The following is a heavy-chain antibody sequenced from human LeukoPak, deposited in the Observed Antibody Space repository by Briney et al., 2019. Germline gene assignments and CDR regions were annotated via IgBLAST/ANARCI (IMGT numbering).Heavy chain of an antibody. V-gene: IGHV3-21*04. CDR1: GFTFSTYS. D-gene: IGHD3-10*01. CDR3: AKGVAVGYYGSGSPLFDY. Sequence: GGSLRLSCAASGFTFSTYSMNWVRQAPGKGLEWVSSISSGSTYIKYADSVKGRFTSSRDNSKNTLYLQMNSLRAEDTAVYYCAKGVAVGYYGSGSPLFDYWGQGTLVTVSS. CDR2: ISSGSTYI. J-gene: IGHJ4*02.